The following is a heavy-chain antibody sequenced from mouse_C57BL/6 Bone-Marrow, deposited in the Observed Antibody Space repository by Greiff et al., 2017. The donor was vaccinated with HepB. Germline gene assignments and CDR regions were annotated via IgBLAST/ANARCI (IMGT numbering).Heavy chain of an antibody. J-gene: IGHJ2*01. CDR2: IDPETGGT. D-gene: IGHD1-1*01. V-gene: IGHV1-15*01. CDR1: GYTFTDYE. CDR3: TTITTVVAGDY. Sequence: QVQLQQSGAELVRPGASVTLSCKASGYTFTDYEKHWVKQTPVHGLEWIGAIDPETGGTAYNQKFKGKAILTADKSSSTAYMELRSLTSEDSAVYYCTTITTVVAGDYWGQGTTLTVSS.